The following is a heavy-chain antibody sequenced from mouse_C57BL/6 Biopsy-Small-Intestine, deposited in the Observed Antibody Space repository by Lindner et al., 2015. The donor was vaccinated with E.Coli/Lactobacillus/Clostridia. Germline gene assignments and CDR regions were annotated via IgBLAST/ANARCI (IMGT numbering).Heavy chain of an antibody. D-gene: IGHD2-10*01. V-gene: IGHV1-55*01. CDR3: RPTYYGNFHAVDY. CDR1: GYTFTNYW. CDR2: IYPGSGSA. J-gene: IGHJ4*01. Sequence: VQLQESGAELVKPGASVKMSCKASGYTFTNYWMTWVRQRPGQGPEWIGDIYPGSGSAHYNEKFKSKATLTGDTSSSTVYMELRSLTSEDSAVYYCRPTYYGNFHAVDYWGQGTSVTVSS.